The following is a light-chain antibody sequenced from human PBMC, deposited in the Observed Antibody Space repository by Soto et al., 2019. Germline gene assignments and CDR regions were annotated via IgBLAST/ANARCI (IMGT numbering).Light chain of an antibody. CDR3: QQRSNWPIT. V-gene: IGKV1-6*01. J-gene: IGKJ5*01. CDR1: QGIRND. CDR2: AAS. Sequence: AIQMTQSPSSLSASVGDRVTITCRASQGIRNDLGWYQQKPGKAPKLLIYAASSLQSGVPSRFSGSGSGTDFTLTISCLQSEDFAVYYCQQRSNWPITFGQGTRLEI.